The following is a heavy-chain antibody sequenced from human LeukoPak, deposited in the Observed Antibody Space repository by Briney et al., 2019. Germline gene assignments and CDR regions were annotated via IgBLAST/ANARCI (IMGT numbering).Heavy chain of an antibody. CDR2: IGYDGVER. CDR3: ARDFLIGAPDYLDH. Sequence: GGSLRLSCVVSGFTFSSYPFHWVRQAPSKGLEWVAVIGYDGVERYYGDSVRGRFTISRDDSKSTLYLQMNSLRGEDTAVYYCARDFLIGAPDYLDHWGKGTLVSVSS. V-gene: IGHV3-30-3*01. J-gene: IGHJ4*02. CDR1: GFTFSSYP. D-gene: IGHD3-22*01.